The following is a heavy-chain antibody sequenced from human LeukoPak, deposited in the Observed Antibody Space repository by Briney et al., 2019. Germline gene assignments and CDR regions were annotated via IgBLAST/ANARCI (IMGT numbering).Heavy chain of an antibody. J-gene: IGHJ3*02. CDR1: GGSINNYY. D-gene: IGHD3-16*02. V-gene: IGHV4-59*08. CDR2: IYYTGST. CDR3: ASGGGGEDYVWGSYRYAGDAFDI. Sequence: SETLSLTCTVSGGSINNYYWSWVRQPPGAGLEWLAYIYYTGSTNYNPSLKTRLTISVDTSKNQFSLRLNSVTAADTSVYYCASGGGGEDYVWGSYRYAGDAFDIWGQGTMVTVSS.